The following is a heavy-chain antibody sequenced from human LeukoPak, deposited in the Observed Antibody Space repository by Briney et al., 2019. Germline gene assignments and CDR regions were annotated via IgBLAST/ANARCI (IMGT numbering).Heavy chain of an antibody. CDR3: ARDLICTNGVCLYYFDY. CDR2: INWNGGST. J-gene: IGHJ4*02. D-gene: IGHD2-8*01. Sequence: PGGSLRLSCAAFGFTFDDYGMSWVRQAPGKGLEWVSGINWNGGSTGYADSVKGRFTISRDNAKNSLYLQMNSLRAEDTALYYCARDLICTNGVCLYYFDYWGKGTLVTVSS. CDR1: GFTFDDYG. V-gene: IGHV3-20*04.